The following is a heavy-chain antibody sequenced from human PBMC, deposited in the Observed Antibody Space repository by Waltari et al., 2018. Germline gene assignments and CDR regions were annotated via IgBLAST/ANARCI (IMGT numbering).Heavy chain of an antibody. J-gene: IGHJ4*02. D-gene: IGHD3-22*01. CDR1: GFTFSSYW. Sequence: EVQLVESGGGLVQPGGSLRLSCAASGFTFSSYWMSWVRQAPGKGLEWVANIKQDGSEKYYVDSVKGRFTISRDNAKNSLYLQMNSLRAEDTAVYYCASQDYYDLGGFDYWGQGTLVTVSS. V-gene: IGHV3-7*01. CDR2: IKQDGSEK. CDR3: ASQDYYDLGGFDY.